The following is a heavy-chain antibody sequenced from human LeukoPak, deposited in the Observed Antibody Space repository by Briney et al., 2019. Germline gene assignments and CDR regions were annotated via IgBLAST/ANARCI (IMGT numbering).Heavy chain of an antibody. CDR2: ISSSSSTI. CDR3: ARHVGFWSGYSSQYDY. CDR1: GFTFSSYS. D-gene: IGHD3-3*01. Sequence: GGSLRLSCAASGFTFSSYSMNWVRQAPGKGLEWVSYISSSSSTIYYADSVKGRFTISRDNAKNSLYLQMNSLRDEDTAVYYCARHVGFWSGYSSQYDYWGQGTLVTASS. J-gene: IGHJ4*02. V-gene: IGHV3-48*02.